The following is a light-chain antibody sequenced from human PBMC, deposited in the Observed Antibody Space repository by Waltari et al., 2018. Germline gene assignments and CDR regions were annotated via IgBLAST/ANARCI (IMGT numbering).Light chain of an antibody. CDR1: QSISSY. Sequence: DIQMTQYTSSLSASVGDRVTITCRASQSISSYLNWYQQKPGKAPKLLIYAASSLQSGVPSRFSGSGSGTDFTLTISSLQPEDFATYYCQQSYSTPPNTFGGGTKVEIK. CDR2: AAS. V-gene: IGKV1-39*01. J-gene: IGKJ4*01. CDR3: QQSYSTPPNT.